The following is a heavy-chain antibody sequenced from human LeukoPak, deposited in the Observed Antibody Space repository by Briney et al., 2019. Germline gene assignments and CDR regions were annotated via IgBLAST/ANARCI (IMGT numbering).Heavy chain of an antibody. J-gene: IGHJ4*02. CDR2: IYYSGST. V-gene: IGHV4-59*08. CDR1: GGSISSYY. Sequence: SETLSLTCTVSGGSISSYYWSWIRQPPGKGLEWIGYIYYSGSTNYNPSLKSRVTISVDTSKNQFSLKLSSVTAADTAVYYCARHDLWGSGSYSLDYWGQGTLVTVSS. CDR3: ARHDLWGSGSYSLDY. D-gene: IGHD1-26*01.